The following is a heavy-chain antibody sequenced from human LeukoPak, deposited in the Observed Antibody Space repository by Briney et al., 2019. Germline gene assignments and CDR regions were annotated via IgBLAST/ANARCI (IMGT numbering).Heavy chain of an antibody. J-gene: IGHJ4*02. Sequence: GGSLRLSCAASRFTFSSYAMSWVRQAPGKGLEWVSAISGSGGSTYYADSVKGRFTISRDNSKNTLYLQMNSLRAEDTAVYYCAKDGSNYDILTGSLPFDYWGQGTLVTVSS. CDR1: RFTFSSYA. D-gene: IGHD3-9*01. V-gene: IGHV3-23*01. CDR2: ISGSGGST. CDR3: AKDGSNYDILTGSLPFDY.